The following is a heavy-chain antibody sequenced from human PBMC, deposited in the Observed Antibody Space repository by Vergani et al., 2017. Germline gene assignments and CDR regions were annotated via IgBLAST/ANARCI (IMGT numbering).Heavy chain of an antibody. J-gene: IGHJ4*01. CDR2: ISGPGLST. V-gene: IGHV3-23*01. CDR3: ARAYGRYDWFAY. CDR1: GFTFSNSA. Sequence: EVHLLESGGGLVQSGGSLRLSCAASGFTFSNSAVSWVRQAPGRGLAWVSRISGPGLSTYYADSVKGRFSISRDNSKNTVFLQMHSLTAEDTAIYYCARAYGRYDWFAYWGQRTLVTVSS. D-gene: IGHD1-20*01.